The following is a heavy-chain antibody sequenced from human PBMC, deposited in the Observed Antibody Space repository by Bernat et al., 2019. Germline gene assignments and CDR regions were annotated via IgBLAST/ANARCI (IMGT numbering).Heavy chain of an antibody. D-gene: IGHD3-3*01. V-gene: IGHV3-66*04. Sequence: EVQLVESGGNLVQPGGSLRLSCAASGFTVSSNYMSWVRQAPGKGLEWVSTIYSDGSTYYADSVKSRFVSSRDNSKNTLFLHMSRLRADDMALYYCARQDDFWSGFVVWGQGTLVTVSS. CDR2: IYSDGST. J-gene: IGHJ5*02. CDR3: ARQDDFWSGFVV. CDR1: GFTVSSNY.